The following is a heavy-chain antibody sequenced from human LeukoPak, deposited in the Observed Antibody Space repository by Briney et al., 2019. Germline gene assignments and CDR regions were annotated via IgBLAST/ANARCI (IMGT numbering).Heavy chain of an antibody. CDR3: ARDKLRFLEWLSRYYYYGMDV. V-gene: IGHV4-59*01. CDR1: DDAISSYF. Sequence: SETLSLTCSVSDDAISSYFWGWIRQPPGKGLEWIGYIYNSGSTKNNPSLKSRVTISIDTSKNQLSLRLSSVTAADTAVYYCARDKLRFLEWLSRYYYYGMDVWGQGTTVTVSS. D-gene: IGHD3-3*01. CDR2: IYNSGST. J-gene: IGHJ6*02.